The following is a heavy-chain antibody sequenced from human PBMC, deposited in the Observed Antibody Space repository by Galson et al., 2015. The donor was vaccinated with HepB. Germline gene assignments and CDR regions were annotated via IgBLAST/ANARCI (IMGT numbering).Heavy chain of an antibody. CDR1: GYTFTSFG. Sequence: SVKVSCKASGYTFTSFGISWVRLAPGQGLEWMGWISTYTGDTNYAQKFQGRVSMTTDTSTNTAYMELRSLRSDDTAVYYCSRDPKDIAVVVGAIEGRRYFDYWGQGSLVTVSS. V-gene: IGHV1-18*01. D-gene: IGHD2-15*01. CDR3: SRDPKDIAVVVGAIEGRRYFDY. CDR2: ISTYTGDT. J-gene: IGHJ4*02.